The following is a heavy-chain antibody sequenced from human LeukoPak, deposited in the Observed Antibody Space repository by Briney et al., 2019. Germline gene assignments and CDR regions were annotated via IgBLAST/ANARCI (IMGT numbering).Heavy chain of an antibody. D-gene: IGHD5-18*01. J-gene: IGHJ4*02. CDR2: ISGSGGST. Sequence: GGSLRLSCAASGFTFSSYAMSWVRQAPGKGLEWVSAISGSGGSTYYADSVKGRFTISRDNSKNPLYLQMNSLRAEDTAVYYCAKPIAKNTAPDYWGQGTLVTVSS. CDR3: AKPIAKNTAPDY. V-gene: IGHV3-23*01. CDR1: GFTFSSYA.